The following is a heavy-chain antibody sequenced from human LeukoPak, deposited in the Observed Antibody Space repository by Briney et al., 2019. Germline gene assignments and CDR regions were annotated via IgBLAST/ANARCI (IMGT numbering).Heavy chain of an antibody. V-gene: IGHV3-21*01. Sequence: GGSLRLSCAASGFTFSSYEMNWVRQAPGKGLEWVSSISSSSSYIYYADSVKGRFTISRDNAKNSLYLQMNSLRAEDTAVYYCARDGLVATGDPFDYWGQGTLVTVSS. J-gene: IGHJ4*02. CDR1: GFTFSSYE. CDR2: ISSSSSYI. D-gene: IGHD5-12*01. CDR3: ARDGLVATGDPFDY.